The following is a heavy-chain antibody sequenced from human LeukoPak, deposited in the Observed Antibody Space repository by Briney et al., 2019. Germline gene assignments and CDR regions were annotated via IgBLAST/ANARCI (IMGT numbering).Heavy chain of an antibody. D-gene: IGHD3-9*01. Sequence: SETLSLTCTVSGGSISSYYWSWLRQPAGKGLEWLGRIYTSGSTNYNPSLKSRVTMSVDTSKNQFSLKLSSVTAADTAVYYCARVRTYYDILTGYSDNAFDIWGQGTMVTVSS. CDR1: GGSISSYY. V-gene: IGHV4-4*07. J-gene: IGHJ3*02. CDR3: ARVRTYYDILTGYSDNAFDI. CDR2: IYTSGST.